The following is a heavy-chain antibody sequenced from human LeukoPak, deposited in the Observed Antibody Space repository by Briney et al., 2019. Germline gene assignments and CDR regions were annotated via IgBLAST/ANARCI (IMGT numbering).Heavy chain of an antibody. Sequence: PGGSLRLSCAASGFTFTSYAINWVRQAPGKGLEWVSAISGSGGSTYYADSVKGRFAISRDNSKNTLYLQMNSLRAEDTTVYYCAKGNSVVVTATDAFDIWGQGTMVTVSS. CDR2: ISGSGGST. CDR1: GFTFTSYA. D-gene: IGHD2-21*02. CDR3: AKGNSVVVTATDAFDI. V-gene: IGHV3-23*01. J-gene: IGHJ3*02.